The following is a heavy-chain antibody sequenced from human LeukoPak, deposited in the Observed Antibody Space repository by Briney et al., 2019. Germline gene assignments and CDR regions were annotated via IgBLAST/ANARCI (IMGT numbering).Heavy chain of an antibody. J-gene: IGHJ3*02. V-gene: IGHV3-21*01. D-gene: IGHD6-13*01. CDR2: IKSSHNDI. CDR3: ARAATAALGTGPFDI. CDR1: GFTFDDYT. Sequence: GGSLRLSCAVSGFTFDDYTMNWVRQAPGKGPEWVSSIKSSHNDIYYADSVKGRFTISRDNARNSLYLQMDSLRADDTAVYYCARAATAALGTGPFDIWGQGTMVAVSS.